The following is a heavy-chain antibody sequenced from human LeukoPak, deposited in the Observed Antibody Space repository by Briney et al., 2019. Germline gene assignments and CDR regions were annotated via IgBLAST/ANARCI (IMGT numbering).Heavy chain of an antibody. V-gene: IGHV3-23*01. D-gene: IGHD3-3*01. CDR3: ARDQGFSYYFYYMDV. CDR1: GFTFSSYG. CDR2: ISGSGGST. J-gene: IGHJ6*03. Sequence: GGTLRLSCAASGFTFSSYGMSWVRQAPGKGLEWVSAISGSGGSTYYADSVKGRFTISRDNSKNTLYPQMNSLRAEDTAVYYCARDQGFSYYFYYMDVWGKGTTVTVSS.